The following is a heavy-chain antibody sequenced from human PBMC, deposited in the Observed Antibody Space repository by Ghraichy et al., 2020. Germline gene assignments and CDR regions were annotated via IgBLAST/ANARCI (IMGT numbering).Heavy chain of an antibody. J-gene: IGHJ4*02. CDR3: AMSSGDIVVVPAAFDY. CDR1: GFTFSSYE. V-gene: IGHV3-48*03. CDR2: ISSSGSTI. Sequence: GGPLRLSCAASGFTFSSYEMNWVRQAPGKGLEWVSYISSSGSTIYYADSVKGRFTISRDNAKNSLYLQMNSLRAEDTAVYYCAMSSGDIVVVPAAFDYWGQGTLVTVSS. D-gene: IGHD2-2*01.